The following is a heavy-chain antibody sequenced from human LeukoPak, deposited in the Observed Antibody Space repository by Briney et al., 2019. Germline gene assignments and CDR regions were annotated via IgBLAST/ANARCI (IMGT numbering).Heavy chain of an antibody. CDR2: IYLDGSRA. Sequence: GGSLRLSCVASEFTFSDYWMSWARQSPGKGLEWVANIYLDGSRAYYVDSVKGRFTISRDNAKNSLFLQMNSLSAEDTAVYYCGRAGPVTKDHFMDVWGKGTTVTVSS. D-gene: IGHD2-2*01. CDR3: GRAGPVTKDHFMDV. CDR1: EFTFSDYW. J-gene: IGHJ6*03. V-gene: IGHV3-7*01.